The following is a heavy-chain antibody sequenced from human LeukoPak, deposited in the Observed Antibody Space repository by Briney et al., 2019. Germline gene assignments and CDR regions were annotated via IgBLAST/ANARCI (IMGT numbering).Heavy chain of an antibody. V-gene: IGHV7-4-1*02. Sequence: ASVKVSCKASRYTFTTYAMNWVRQAPGQGLEWMGWINTDTGNPTYAQGFTGRFVFSLDTSVSTAYLQISSLKAEDTAVYYCARGTYDGNSGDTFDIWGQGTMVTVSS. J-gene: IGHJ3*02. CDR1: RYTFTTYA. D-gene: IGHD4-23*01. CDR3: ARGTYDGNSGDTFDI. CDR2: INTDTGNP.